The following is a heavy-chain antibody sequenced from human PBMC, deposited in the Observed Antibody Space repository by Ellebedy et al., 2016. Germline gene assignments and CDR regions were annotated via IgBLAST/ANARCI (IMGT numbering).Heavy chain of an antibody. J-gene: IGHJ4*02. D-gene: IGHD1-14*01. CDR3: ARYSASCRNYFDY. CDR1: GGSISRYF. V-gene: IGHV4-59*08. Sequence: SETLSLTCTVSGGSISRYFWSWIRQPPGKGLEWIAYISYSGNTDSKPSLNSRVIISVETSKNQFSLRLSSVTAADTAVYYCARYSASCRNYFDYWGPGTLVTVSS. CDR2: ISYSGNT.